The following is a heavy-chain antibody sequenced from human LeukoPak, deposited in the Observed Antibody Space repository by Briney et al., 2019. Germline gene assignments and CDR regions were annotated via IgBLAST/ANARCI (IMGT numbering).Heavy chain of an antibody. Sequence: ASVKVSCKASGYTFSDHGFSWVRQAPGQGLEWMGWISAYNGNRKYAQKFQDRVSMTTETSTNIAYMEMRSLKFDDTAVYYCVRVSSASWYLIDYWGQGTLVTVSS. D-gene: IGHD2-2*01. CDR1: GYTFSDHG. CDR2: ISAYNGNR. V-gene: IGHV1-18*01. CDR3: VRVSSASWYLIDY. J-gene: IGHJ4*02.